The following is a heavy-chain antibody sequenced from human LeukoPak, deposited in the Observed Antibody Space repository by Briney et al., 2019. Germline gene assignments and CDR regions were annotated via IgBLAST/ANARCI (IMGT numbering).Heavy chain of an antibody. CDR1: GGSISSNSYY. D-gene: IGHD6-6*01. CDR3: ARDLYSSSSHFDY. V-gene: IGHV4-39*07. Sequence: SETLSLTCTVSGGSISSNSYYWGWIRQPPGKGLEWIGTIYYSGSTYYNPSLKSRVTISVDTSKNQFSLKLSSVTAADTAVYYCARDLYSSSSHFDYWGQGTLVTVSS. CDR2: IYYSGST. J-gene: IGHJ4*02.